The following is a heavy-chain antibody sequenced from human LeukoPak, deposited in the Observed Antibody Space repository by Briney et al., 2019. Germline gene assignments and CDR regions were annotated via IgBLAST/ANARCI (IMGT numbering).Heavy chain of an antibody. V-gene: IGHV1-46*01. CDR1: GYTFTSYY. J-gene: IGHJ4*02. CDR3: ARDMERWLQADY. CDR2: IDPSGGST. D-gene: IGHD5-24*01. Sequence: ASVKVSCKASGYTFTSYYMHWVRQAPGQGLEWMGIIDPSGGSTSYAQKFQGRVTMTRDTSTSTVYMELSSLRSEDTAVYYCARDMERWLQADYWGQGTLVTVSS.